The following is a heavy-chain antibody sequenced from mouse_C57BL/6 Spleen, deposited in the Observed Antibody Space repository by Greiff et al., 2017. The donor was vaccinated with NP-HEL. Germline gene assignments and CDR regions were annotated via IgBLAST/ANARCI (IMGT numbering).Heavy chain of an antibody. CDR3: ARSDGNYGYYAMDY. Sequence: QVQLQQSGAELARPGASVKLSCKASGSTFTSYGISWVKQRTGQGLEWIGEIYPRSGNTYYNEKFKGKATLTADKSSSTAYMELRSLTSEDSAVYFCARSDGNYGYYAMDYWGQGTSVTVSS. V-gene: IGHV1-81*01. CDR1: GSTFTSYG. J-gene: IGHJ4*01. CDR2: IYPRSGNT. D-gene: IGHD2-1*01.